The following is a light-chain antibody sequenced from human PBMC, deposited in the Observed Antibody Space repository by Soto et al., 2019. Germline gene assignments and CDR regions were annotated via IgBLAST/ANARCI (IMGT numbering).Light chain of an antibody. CDR2: GVS. J-gene: IGLJ2*01. Sequence: QSALTQPASVSGSPGQSITISCTGTSTDIGSYNQVSWYQHPPAKAPKLILFGVSDRPSGVSLRFSGSKSGNTASLTISGLQAEDEADYYCCSSTSLSTVVFGGGTKVTVL. CDR3: CSSTSLSTVV. V-gene: IGLV2-14*01. CDR1: STDIGSYNQ.